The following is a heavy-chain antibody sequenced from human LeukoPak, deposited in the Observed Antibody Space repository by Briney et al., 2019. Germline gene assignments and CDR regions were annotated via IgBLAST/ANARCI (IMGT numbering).Heavy chain of an antibody. Sequence: GGSLRLSCAASGFTFSSYSMNWVRQAPGKGLEYVSAISSNGGSTYYANSVKGRFTISRDNSKNTLYLQMGSLRAEDMAVYYCATYSSSWYYFDYWGQGTLVTVSS. D-gene: IGHD6-13*01. J-gene: IGHJ4*02. CDR1: GFTFSSYS. CDR3: ATYSSSWYYFDY. V-gene: IGHV3-64*01. CDR2: ISSNGGST.